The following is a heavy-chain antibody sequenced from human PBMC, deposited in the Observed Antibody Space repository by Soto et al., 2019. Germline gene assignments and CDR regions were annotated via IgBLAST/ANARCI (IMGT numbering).Heavy chain of an antibody. D-gene: IGHD3-10*01. CDR3: ARRYGSAFDI. Sequence: SETLSLICTVSGGSISSYYWSWIRQPPGKGLEWIGYIYYSGSTNYNPSLKSRVTISVDTSKNQFSLKLSSVTAADAAVYYCARRYGSAFDIWGQGTMVTVSS. V-gene: IGHV4-59*08. CDR1: GGSISSYY. J-gene: IGHJ3*02. CDR2: IYYSGST.